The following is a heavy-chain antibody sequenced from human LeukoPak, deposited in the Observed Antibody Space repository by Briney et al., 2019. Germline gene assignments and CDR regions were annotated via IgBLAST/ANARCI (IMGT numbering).Heavy chain of an antibody. CDR3: ASLAVIGNSGFDP. J-gene: IGHJ5*02. CDR1: GGTFSGYY. D-gene: IGHD4-23*01. CDR2: INHSGST. V-gene: IGHV4-34*01. Sequence: SETLSLTCAVYGGTFSGYYWSWIRPPPGKGLEWIGEINHSGSTNYNPSLKSRVTISVDTSKNQFSLKLSSVTAADTAVYYCASLAVIGNSGFDPWGQGTLVTVSS.